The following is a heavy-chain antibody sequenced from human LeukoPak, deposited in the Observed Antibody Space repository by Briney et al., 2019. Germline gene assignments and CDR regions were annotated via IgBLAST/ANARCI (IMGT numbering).Heavy chain of an antibody. CDR3: ARTTYQWHEKYYFDY. Sequence: SETLSLTCTVSGGSISSYYWSWIRQPPGKGLEWIGYIYYSGSTNYNPFLKSRVTISVDTSKNQFSLKLSSVTAADTAVYYCARTTYQWHEKYYFDYWGQGTLVTVSS. D-gene: IGHD6-19*01. CDR1: GGSISSYY. J-gene: IGHJ4*02. V-gene: IGHV4-59*01. CDR2: IYYSGST.